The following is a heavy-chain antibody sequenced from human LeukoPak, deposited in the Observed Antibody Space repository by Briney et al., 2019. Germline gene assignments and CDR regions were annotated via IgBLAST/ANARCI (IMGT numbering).Heavy chain of an antibody. Sequence: GGSLRLSCAASGFTFSSYSMNWVRQAPGKGLEWVSYISSSSSTMYYADSVKGRFTISRDNAKNSLYLQMNSLRAEDTAVYYCASLGPYSGSYSSDYWGQGTLVTVSS. CDR3: ASLGPYSGSYSSDY. CDR1: GFTFSSYS. J-gene: IGHJ4*02. D-gene: IGHD1-26*01. V-gene: IGHV3-48*01. CDR2: ISSSSSTM.